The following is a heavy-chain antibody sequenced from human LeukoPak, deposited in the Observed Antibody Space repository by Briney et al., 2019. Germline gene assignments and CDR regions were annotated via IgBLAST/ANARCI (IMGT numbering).Heavy chain of an antibody. D-gene: IGHD5-24*01. V-gene: IGHV3-20*04. CDR3: AKSGYNRFDY. CDR1: GFTFDDYG. Sequence: GGPLRLSCAASGFTFDDYGMSWVRQAPGKGLEWVSGINWNGGSTGYADSVKGRFTISRDNAKSSLSLQMNSLRAEDTAVYYCAKSGYNRFDYWGQGTLVTVSS. CDR2: INWNGGST. J-gene: IGHJ4*02.